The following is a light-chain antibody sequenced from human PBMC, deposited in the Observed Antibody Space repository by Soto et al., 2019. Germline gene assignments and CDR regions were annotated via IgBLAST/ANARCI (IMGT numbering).Light chain of an antibody. CDR3: RQYDGSPQT. CDR1: QTISRNF. V-gene: IGKV3-20*01. Sequence: IALTQSPGTLSLSPGERATLSCRASQTISRNFLAWYQQKPGQAPRLLIYGASKRATGIPDRFSGSGSGAEFTLTISRLEPEDFGVYDCRQYDGSPQTFGQGTKVEIK. J-gene: IGKJ1*01. CDR2: GAS.